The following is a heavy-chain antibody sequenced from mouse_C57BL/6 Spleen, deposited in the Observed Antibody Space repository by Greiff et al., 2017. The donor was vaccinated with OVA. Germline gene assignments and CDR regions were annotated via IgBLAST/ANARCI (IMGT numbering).Heavy chain of an antibody. CDR3: TTPFYYGSSYSFDY. V-gene: IGHV14-1*01. J-gene: IGHJ2*01. Sequence: EVQLQQSGAELVRPGASVKLSCTASGFIIKDYYMHWVKQRPEQGLEWIGRIDPEDGDTEYAPKFQGKATMTADTSSNTAYLQLSSLTSEDTAVYYCTTPFYYGSSYSFDYWGQGTTLTVSS. D-gene: IGHD1-1*01. CDR2: IDPEDGDT. CDR1: GFIIKDYY.